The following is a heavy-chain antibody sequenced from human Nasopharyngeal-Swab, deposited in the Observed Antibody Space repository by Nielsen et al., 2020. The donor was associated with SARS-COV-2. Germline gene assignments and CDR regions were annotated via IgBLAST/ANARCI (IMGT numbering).Heavy chain of an antibody. CDR1: GASVSSNSAA. D-gene: IGHD5-12*01. CDR2: TYYRSKWYN. Sequence: LRLSCAISGASVSSNSAAWNWIRQSPSRGLEWLGRTYYRSKWYNDYAVSVKSRITINPDTSKNQFSLQLNSVTPEDTAVYYCARDQGEWLRFGGFDPWGQGTLVTVSS. J-gene: IGHJ5*02. V-gene: IGHV6-1*01. CDR3: ARDQGEWLRFGGFDP.